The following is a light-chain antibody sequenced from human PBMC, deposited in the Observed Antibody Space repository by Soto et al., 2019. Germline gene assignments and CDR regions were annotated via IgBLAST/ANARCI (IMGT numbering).Light chain of an antibody. CDR2: DAS. Sequence: EIVLTQSPGTLSLSPGERATLSCRASQSVSSSYLAWYQQKPGQAPRLLIYDASSRATGIPDRFSGSGSGTHYTLTISRLEPEDFAVYYCQQYGSSPFALRTRTKVAIK. V-gene: IGKV3-20*01. CDR3: QQYGSSPFA. CDR1: QSVSSSY. J-gene: IGKJ3*01.